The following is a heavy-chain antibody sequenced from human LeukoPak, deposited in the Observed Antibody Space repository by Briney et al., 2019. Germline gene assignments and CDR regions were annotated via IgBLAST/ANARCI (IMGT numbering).Heavy chain of an antibody. D-gene: IGHD5/OR15-5a*01. CDR1: GFTFISYA. CDR3: AKVKVVCDSVCRDDAFDI. V-gene: IGHV3-23*01. J-gene: IGHJ3*02. Sequence: RGGSLRLSCAASGFTFISYAMSCVRQAPGKGLEWVSAISGSGGSTYYADSVKGRFTISRDNSKNTLYLQMNSLRAEDTAVYYCAKVKVVCDSVCRDDAFDIWGQGTMVTVSS. CDR2: ISGSGGST.